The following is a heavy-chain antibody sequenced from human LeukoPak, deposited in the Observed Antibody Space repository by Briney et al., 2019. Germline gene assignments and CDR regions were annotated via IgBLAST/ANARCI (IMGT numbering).Heavy chain of an antibody. J-gene: IGHJ4*02. CDR1: GFTFSSYS. Sequence: PGGSLRLSCAASGFTFSSYSMNWVRQAPGKGLEWVSYTSSSSTIYYADSVKGRFTISRDNAKNSLYLQMNSLRDEDTAVYYCARAHDYGDFPTGDYWGQGTLVTVSS. V-gene: IGHV3-48*02. CDR2: TSSSSTI. D-gene: IGHD4-17*01. CDR3: ARAHDYGDFPTGDY.